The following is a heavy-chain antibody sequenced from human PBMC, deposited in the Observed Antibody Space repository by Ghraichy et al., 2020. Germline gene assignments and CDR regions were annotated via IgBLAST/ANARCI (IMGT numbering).Heavy chain of an antibody. D-gene: IGHD5-18*01. Sequence: ASVKVSCKASGYTFTGYYMHWVRQAPGQGLEWMGWINPNSGGTNYAQKFQGRVTMTRDTSISTAYMELSRLRSDDTAVYYCARGPYGYAGPDAREYFQHWGQGTLVTVSS. V-gene: IGHV1-2*02. CDR2: INPNSGGT. CDR3: ARGPYGYAGPDAREYFQH. CDR1: GYTFTGYY. J-gene: IGHJ1*01.